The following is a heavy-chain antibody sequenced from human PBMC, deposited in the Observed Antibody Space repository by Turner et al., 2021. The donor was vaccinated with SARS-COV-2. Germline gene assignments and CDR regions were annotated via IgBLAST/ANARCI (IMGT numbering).Heavy chain of an antibody. Sequence: VQLVDSGVGLVRPGGSLRLSCAASGFTLSSYSMNWVRQAPGKGLEWVSCISSSSSYIYYADSVKGRFTISRDNAKNSLYLQMNSLRAEDTAVYYCARWDNYYDSSGYYPDAFDIWGQGTMVTVSS. CDR1: GFTLSSYS. V-gene: IGHV3-21*01. D-gene: IGHD3-22*01. J-gene: IGHJ3*02. CDR2: ISSSSSYI. CDR3: ARWDNYYDSSGYYPDAFDI.